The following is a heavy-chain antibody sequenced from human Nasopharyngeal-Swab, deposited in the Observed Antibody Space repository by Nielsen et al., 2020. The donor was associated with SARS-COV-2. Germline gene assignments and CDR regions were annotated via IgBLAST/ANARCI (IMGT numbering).Heavy chain of an antibody. J-gene: IGHJ4*02. V-gene: IGHV4-34*01. Sequence: SETLSLTCAVYGGSFSGYYWSWIRQPPGKGLEWIGEINHSGSTNYNPSLKSRVTISVDTSKNQFSLKLSSVTAADTAVYYCARGDSRQIAASYYFDYWGQGTLVTVSS. CDR3: ARGDSRQIAASYYFDY. CDR2: INHSGST. D-gene: IGHD6-6*01. CDR1: GGSFSGYY.